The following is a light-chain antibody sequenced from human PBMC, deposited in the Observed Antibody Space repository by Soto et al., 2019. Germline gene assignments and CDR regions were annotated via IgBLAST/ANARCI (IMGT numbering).Light chain of an antibody. CDR3: QQYGTSPIT. CDR1: ESVSSTY. J-gene: IGKJ5*01. CDR2: GTS. V-gene: IGKV3-20*01. Sequence: EIVLTQPPGTLSLSPGERATLSCRASESVSSTYLAWYQQKFGQAPRLLIYGTSTRATGIPDRFSGSGSGTDFTLTISRLEPEDFAVYYCQQYGTSPITFGQGTRLESK.